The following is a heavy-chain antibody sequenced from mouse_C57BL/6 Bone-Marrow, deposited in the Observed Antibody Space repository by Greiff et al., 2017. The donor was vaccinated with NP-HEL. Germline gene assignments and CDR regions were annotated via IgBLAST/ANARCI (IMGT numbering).Heavy chain of an antibody. J-gene: IGHJ1*03. CDR1: GYTFTNYW. V-gene: IGHV1-63*01. D-gene: IGHD1-1*01. CDR2: IYPGGGYT. Sequence: VVRPGTSVKMSCKASGYTFTNYWIGWAKQRPGHGLEWIGDIYPGGGYTNYNEKFKGKATLTADKSSSTAYMQFSSLTSEDSAIYYCARFSYYGSSNWYFDVWGTGTTVTVSS. CDR3: ARFSYYGSSNWYFDV.